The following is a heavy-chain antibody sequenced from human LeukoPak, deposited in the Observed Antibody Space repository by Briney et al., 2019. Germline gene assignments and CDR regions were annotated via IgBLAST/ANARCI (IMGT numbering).Heavy chain of an antibody. CDR3: ASILDGMDA. J-gene: IGHJ6*02. CDR1: GGSISSYY. V-gene: IGHV4-59*08. Sequence: SETLSLTCIVSGGSISSYYWRWIRQPPGKGLEWIGYIYNTGTTNYNPSLKNRITISADTSKNQFSLKLNSVTAADTAVYYCASILDGMDAWGQGTTVSVSS. CDR2: IYNTGTT.